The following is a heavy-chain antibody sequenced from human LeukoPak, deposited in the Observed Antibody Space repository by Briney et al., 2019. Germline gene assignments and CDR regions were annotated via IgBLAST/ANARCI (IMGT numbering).Heavy chain of an antibody. CDR2: IYISGTT. Sequence: PSETLSLTCTVSGGSISTYYWSWLRQPPGKGLEWIGYIYISGTTNYNPSLKSRVTMSVDTSKKQLSMKLSSVTAADTAVYYCARGSDFGDCWGQGTLVTVSS. D-gene: IGHD4-17*01. CDR1: GGSISTYY. CDR3: ARGSDFGDC. J-gene: IGHJ4*02. V-gene: IGHV4-59*01.